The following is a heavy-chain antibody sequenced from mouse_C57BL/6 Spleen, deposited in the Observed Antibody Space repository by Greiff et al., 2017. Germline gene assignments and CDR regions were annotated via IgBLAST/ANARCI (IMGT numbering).Heavy chain of an antibody. CDR1: GYTFTDYE. J-gene: IGHJ2*01. V-gene: IGHV1-15*01. CDR2: IDPETGGT. CDR3: TRSGLLPAYYFGD. D-gene: IGHD1-1*01. Sequence: QVQLKESGAELVRPGASVTLSCKASGYTFTDYEMHWVKQTPVHGLEWIGAIDPETGGTAYNQKFKGKAILTADKSSSTAYMDLRSLTSENSAVYYLTRSGLLPAYYFGDWGQGTTLTVS.